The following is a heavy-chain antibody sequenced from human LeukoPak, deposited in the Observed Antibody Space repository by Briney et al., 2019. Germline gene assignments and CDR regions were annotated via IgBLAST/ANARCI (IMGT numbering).Heavy chain of an antibody. V-gene: IGHV3-30-3*01. Sequence: GGSLRLSCAASGFTFSSYAMHWVRQAPGKGLEWVAVISYDGSNKYYADSVKGRFTISRDNSKNTLYLQMNSLRAEDTAVYYCARDRPTTVTTPSIWGQGTMVTVSS. CDR2: ISYDGSNK. J-gene: IGHJ3*02. D-gene: IGHD4-17*01. CDR1: GFTFSSYA. CDR3: ARDRPTTVTTPSI.